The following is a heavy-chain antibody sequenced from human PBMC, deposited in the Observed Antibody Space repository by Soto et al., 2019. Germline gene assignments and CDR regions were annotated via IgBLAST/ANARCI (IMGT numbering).Heavy chain of an antibody. CDR1: GGTFSNYA. Sequence: QVQLVQSGAEVKKPGSSVKVSCKASGGTFSNYAITWVRQAPGQGLEWMGGVIPMFGTPNYAQKFQDRVTITGEASMKTSYLVLCSLKSEHTAAYYCAIMFSSGWGGALGYWGQGTLVTVSS. CDR2: VIPMFGTP. J-gene: IGHJ4*02. V-gene: IGHV1-69*12. CDR3: AIMFSSGWGGALGY. D-gene: IGHD6-19*01.